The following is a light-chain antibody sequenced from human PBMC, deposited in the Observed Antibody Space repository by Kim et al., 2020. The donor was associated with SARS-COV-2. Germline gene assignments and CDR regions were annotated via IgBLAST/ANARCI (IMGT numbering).Light chain of an antibody. CDR1: QNVVTNY. J-gene: IGKJ5*01. CDR2: GAS. Sequence: EIVLTQSPGTLSLSPGERATLSCRASQNVVTNYLAWYQQRPGQAPRLLIYGASSRATDIPDRFTGSGSGTDFTLTISRLEPEDFAVYYCQQYSSSPGTFGQGTRLDIK. CDR3: QQYSSSPGT. V-gene: IGKV3-20*01.